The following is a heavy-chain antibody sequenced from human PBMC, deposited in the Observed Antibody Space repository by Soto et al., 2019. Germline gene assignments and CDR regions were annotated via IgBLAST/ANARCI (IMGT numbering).Heavy chain of an antibody. Sequence: QMHVVQSGPEVKKPGTSVKVSCKGSGFTFSRAAVQWVRQARGQGLEWIGWIVVASGKTDYAPNLQEGVRITRDVSTSTAYLEVSDLSFEDTAVYSCAATLDWGSDDFGGYPSWGQGTLVTVSS. D-gene: IGHD2-21*01. CDR3: AATLDWGSDDFGGYPS. J-gene: IGHJ4*02. CDR1: GFTFSRAA. CDR2: IVVASGKT. V-gene: IGHV1-58*01.